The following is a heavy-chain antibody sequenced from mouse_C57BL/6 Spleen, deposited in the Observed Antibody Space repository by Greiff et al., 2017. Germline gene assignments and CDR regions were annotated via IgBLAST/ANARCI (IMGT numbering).Heavy chain of an antibody. V-gene: IGHV1-74*01. Sequence: QVQLQQPGAELVKPGASVKVSCKASGYTFTSYWMHWVKQRPGQGLEWIGRIHPSDSDTNYNQKFKGKATLTVDKSSSTAYMQRSSLTSEDSAVYYCAMGVYGYDRDYWGQGTTLTVSS. CDR3: AMGVYGYDRDY. J-gene: IGHJ2*01. D-gene: IGHD2-2*01. CDR2: IHPSDSDT. CDR1: GYTFTSYW.